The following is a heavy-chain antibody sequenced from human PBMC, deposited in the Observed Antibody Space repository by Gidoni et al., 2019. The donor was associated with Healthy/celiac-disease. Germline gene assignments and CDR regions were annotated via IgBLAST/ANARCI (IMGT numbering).Heavy chain of an antibody. CDR3: TRVLRGYRFGNIDY. CDR1: GFIFTNYS. CDR2: INSDSSTI. D-gene: IGHD5-18*01. V-gene: IGHV3-48*02. J-gene: IGHJ4*02. Sequence: EVQLVESGGGLVPPGGSLSLSCVTSGFIFTNYSMNWVRQAPGKGLEWVSYINSDSSTIYYADSVKGRFTISRDNAKNSLYLQMNSLRDEDAAVYFCTRVLRGYRFGNIDYWGQGTLVTVSS.